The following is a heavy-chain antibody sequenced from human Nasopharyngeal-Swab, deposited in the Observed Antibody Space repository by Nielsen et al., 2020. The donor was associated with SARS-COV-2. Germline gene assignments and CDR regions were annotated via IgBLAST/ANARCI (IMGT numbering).Heavy chain of an antibody. Sequence: RQAPGKGLEWIGYIYYSGSTYYNPSLKSRVTISVDTSKNQFSLKLSSVTAADTAVYYCARETGFSGAFDIWGQGTMVTVSS. D-gene: IGHD6-19*01. J-gene: IGHJ3*02. CDR2: IYYSGST. CDR3: ARETGFSGAFDI. V-gene: IGHV4-31*02.